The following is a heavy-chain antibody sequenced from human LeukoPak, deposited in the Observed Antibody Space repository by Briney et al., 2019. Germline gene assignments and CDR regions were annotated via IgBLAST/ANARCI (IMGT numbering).Heavy chain of an antibody. D-gene: IGHD1-26*01. Sequence: GGSLRLSCAASGFTFSSYSMNWVRQAPGKGLEWVSYISSSSSTIYYADSVKGRFTISRDNAKNSLYLQMNSLRAEDTAVYYCARAYLVGASDYWGQGTLVTVSS. CDR3: ARAYLVGASDY. V-gene: IGHV3-48*01. CDR1: GFTFSSYS. CDR2: ISSSSSTI. J-gene: IGHJ4*02.